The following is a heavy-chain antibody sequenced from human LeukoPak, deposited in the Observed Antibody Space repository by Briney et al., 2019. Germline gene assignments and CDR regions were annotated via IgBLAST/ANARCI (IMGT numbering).Heavy chain of an antibody. V-gene: IGHV4-38-2*01. Sequence: SETLSLTCVVSGDSVSNNTWWTWIRQPPGKGLEWIGSIYHSGSTYYNPSLKSRVTISVDTSKNQFSLKLSSVTAADTAVYYCARHSRWSDAFDIWGQGIMVTVSS. J-gene: IGHJ3*02. D-gene: IGHD2-21*01. CDR3: ARHSRWSDAFDI. CDR1: GDSVSNNTW. CDR2: IYHSGST.